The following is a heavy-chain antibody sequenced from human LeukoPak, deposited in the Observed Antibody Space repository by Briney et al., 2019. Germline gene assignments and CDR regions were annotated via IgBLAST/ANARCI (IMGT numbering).Heavy chain of an antibody. CDR3: VRLRRNSDTSGFYYYYDF. CDR2: ISVRSNYI. Sequence: GGSLRLSCVASGYTFSSYSINWVRHAPGKGLEWVSSISVRSNYIYYADSVRGRFSISRDDARDSLYLQMNSLRAEDTAVYYCVRLRRNSDTSGFYYYYDFWGQGTLVTVSS. CDR1: GYTFSSYS. J-gene: IGHJ4*02. D-gene: IGHD3-22*01. V-gene: IGHV3-21*01.